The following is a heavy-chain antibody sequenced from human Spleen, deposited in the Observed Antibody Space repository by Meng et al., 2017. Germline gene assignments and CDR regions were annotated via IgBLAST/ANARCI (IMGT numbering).Heavy chain of an antibody. Sequence: SETLSLTCTVSGGSISSESYYWGWIRQPPGKGLEWIGTNYYSGSTYYNPYLKSRVTMSADTSKNQFSLKLTSVTAADTAVYYCAGISFSGSCQGFDYWGQGTLVTVSS. V-gene: IGHV4-39*07. CDR2: NYYSGST. CDR3: AGISFSGSCQGFDY. J-gene: IGHJ4*02. CDR1: GGSISSESYY. D-gene: IGHD1-26*01.